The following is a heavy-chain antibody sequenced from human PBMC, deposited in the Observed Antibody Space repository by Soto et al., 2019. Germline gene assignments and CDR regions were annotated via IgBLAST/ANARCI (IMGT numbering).Heavy chain of an antibody. D-gene: IGHD3-22*01. CDR3: ARGPHDSSGYYSFRSLDPHFDI. CDR2: IWYDGRNK. J-gene: IGHJ3*02. V-gene: IGHV3-33*01. CDR1: GFTFRSYG. Sequence: QVQLVESGGGVVQPGRSLRLSCAASGFTFRSYGMHWVRQAPGKGLEWWAVIWYDGRNKYYADYVKGRFTISRDNSKNTRYLQLSSLRAEAAAVYYCARGPHDSSGYYSFRSLDPHFDIWGQGTMVTVSS.